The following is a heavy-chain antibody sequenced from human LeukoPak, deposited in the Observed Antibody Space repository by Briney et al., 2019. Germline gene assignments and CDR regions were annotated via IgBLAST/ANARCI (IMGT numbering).Heavy chain of an antibody. Sequence: ASVKVSCMASGGTFSSYAISWVRQAPGQGLEWMGGIIPIFGTANYAQKFQGRVTITTDESTSTAYMELSSLRSEDTAVYYCARAHLSLDIVVVPAAIPGNWFDPWGQGTLVTVSS. CDR1: GGTFSSYA. CDR3: ARAHLSLDIVVVPAAIPGNWFDP. CDR2: IIPIFGTA. J-gene: IGHJ5*02. V-gene: IGHV1-69*05. D-gene: IGHD2-2*01.